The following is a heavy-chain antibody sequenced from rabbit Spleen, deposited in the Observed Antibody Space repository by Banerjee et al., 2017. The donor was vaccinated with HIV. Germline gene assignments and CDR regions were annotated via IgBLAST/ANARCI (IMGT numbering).Heavy chain of an antibody. CDR3: VRDQAGDADYGPYYLNL. CDR2: IDLLFGTT. D-gene: IGHD2-1*01. J-gene: IGHJ4*01. Sequence: QSLEESGGDLVKPGASLTLTCTASGVSFSSSSYMCWVRQAPGKGLEWIGYIDLLFGTTYYAPWVNGRFTISSQNAQNTLYLQLNSLTAADTATYFCVRDQAGDADYGPYYLNLWGPGTLVTV. V-gene: IGHV1S40*01. CDR1: GVSFSSSSY.